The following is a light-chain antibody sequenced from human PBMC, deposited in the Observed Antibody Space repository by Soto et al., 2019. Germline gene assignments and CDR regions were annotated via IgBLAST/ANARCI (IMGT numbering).Light chain of an antibody. CDR2: DAS. Sequence: DIQMTQSPSTLSASVGDRVTITCRASQSISSWLAWYQQKPGKAPKLLIYDASSLESGVPSRFSGSGSGTEFTLTISSLQTDGFATYYCQQYNSYSKTFGQGTKVEIK. V-gene: IGKV1-5*01. CDR3: QQYNSYSKT. CDR1: QSISSW. J-gene: IGKJ1*01.